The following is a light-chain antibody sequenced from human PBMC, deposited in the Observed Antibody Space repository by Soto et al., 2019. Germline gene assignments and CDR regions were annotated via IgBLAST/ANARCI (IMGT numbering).Light chain of an antibody. CDR2: ATN. CDR1: SSNLGAGFD. CDR3: QAFDSALSAYV. J-gene: IGLJ1*01. Sequence: QSVLTQPPSVSGAPGQRVTISCTGSSSNLGAGFDVHWYQQFPGTAPKLLIYATNSRPSGVPERFSGSKSGTSASLAVTGLLAEDEAEYYCQAFDSALSAYVFGTGTKVTVL. V-gene: IGLV1-40*01.